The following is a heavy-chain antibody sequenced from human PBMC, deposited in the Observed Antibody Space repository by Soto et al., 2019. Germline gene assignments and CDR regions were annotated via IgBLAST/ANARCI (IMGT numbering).Heavy chain of an antibody. J-gene: IGHJ4*02. V-gene: IGHV3-15*01. CDR1: GFTFRNVW. D-gene: IGHD6-13*01. CDR2: IKSKIEGETR. Sequence: EVQLVESGGGLAKRGESLRLSCAASGFTFRNVWMSWVRHTPGKGLQWVGRIKSKIEGETRDYAAPVRGRFIISRADSNNRVYLQMNSLKSESTGVYYCAPVLPHANSWFDYWGQGIQVTVSS. CDR3: APVLPHANSWFDY.